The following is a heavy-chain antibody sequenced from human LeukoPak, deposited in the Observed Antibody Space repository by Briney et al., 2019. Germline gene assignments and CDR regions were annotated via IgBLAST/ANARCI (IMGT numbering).Heavy chain of an antibody. CDR2: IIPIFGTA. D-gene: IGHD6-13*01. J-gene: IGHJ5*02. Sequence: SVKVSCKGSGYSFTGYFIHWVRQAPGQGLEWMGGIIPIFGTANYAQKFQGRVTITTDESTSTAYMELSSLRSEDTAVYYCARRIAAAGVNWFDPWGQGTLVTVSS. CDR3: ARRIAAAGVNWFDP. CDR1: GYSFTGYF. V-gene: IGHV1-69*05.